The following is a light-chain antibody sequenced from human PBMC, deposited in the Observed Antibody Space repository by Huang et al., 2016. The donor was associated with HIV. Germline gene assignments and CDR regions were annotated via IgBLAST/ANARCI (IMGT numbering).Light chain of an antibody. CDR3: QQSYNTPYT. J-gene: IGKJ2*01. CDR2: AAS. Sequence: DIQMTQSPSSLSASVGDRVTITCRASQSISSYLNWYQQKPGKAPKLLISAASTLQSVVPSRFSGSGSGTDFTLTISSLQPEDFATYYCQQSYNTPYTFGQGTKLEIK. V-gene: IGKV1-39*01. CDR1: QSISSY.